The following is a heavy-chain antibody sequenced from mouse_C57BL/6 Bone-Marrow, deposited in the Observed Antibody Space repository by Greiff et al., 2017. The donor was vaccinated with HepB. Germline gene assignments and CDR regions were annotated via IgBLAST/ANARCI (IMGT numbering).Heavy chain of an antibody. CDR1: GYTFTDYE. CDR2: IDPETGGT. J-gene: IGHJ3*01. CDR3: TRNYGNWGFAY. Sequence: VKVVESGAELVRPGASVTLSCKASGYTFTDYEMHWVKQTPVHGLEWIGAIDPETGGTAYNQKFKGKAILTADKSSSTAYMELRSLTSEDSAVYYCTRNYGNWGFAYWGQGTLVTVSA. V-gene: IGHV1-15*01. D-gene: IGHD2-1*01.